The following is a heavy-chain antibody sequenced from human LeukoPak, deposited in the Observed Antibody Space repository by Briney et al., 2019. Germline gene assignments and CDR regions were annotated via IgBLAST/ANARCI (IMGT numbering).Heavy chain of an antibody. D-gene: IGHD6-13*01. CDR2: INSDGSST. V-gene: IGHV3-74*01. CDR3: ARDESSSWYWFDP. J-gene: IGHJ5*02. CDR1: GFTFSSYW. Sequence: PGGSLRLSCAASGFTFSSYWMHWVRHAPGKGLVWVSRINSDGSSTSYADSVKGRFTISRDNAKNTLYLQMNSLRAEDTAVYYCARDESSSWYWFDPWGQGTLVTVSS.